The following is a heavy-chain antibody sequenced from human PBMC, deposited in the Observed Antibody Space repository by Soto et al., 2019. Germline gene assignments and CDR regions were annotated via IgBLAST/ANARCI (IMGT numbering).Heavy chain of an antibody. V-gene: IGHV3-23*01. CDR2: ISDGGGST. CDR3: AKEYCGADCGLDF. CDR1: GFSFSSYA. Sequence: GGSLRLSCAASGFSFSSYAMSWVRQAPGKGLEWVSSISDGGGSTNYADSVRGRFTIARDRSKNTLYLHMISRRAEDTAVYYCAKEYCGADCGLDFWGQGALVTVSS. J-gene: IGHJ4*02. D-gene: IGHD2-21*02.